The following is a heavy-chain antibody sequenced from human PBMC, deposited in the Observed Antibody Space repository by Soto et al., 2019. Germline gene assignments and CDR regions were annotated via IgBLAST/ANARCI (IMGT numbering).Heavy chain of an antibody. J-gene: IGHJ4*02. Sequence: QVNLVQSGTEMKKPGSSVMVSCKVSGGDLSNSGISWVRQAPGQGLEWMGGIFPLLAMVDYSQKFQGRVTMSQDESTNTAYRVLGSMRSGVAAVYYCAKDRGAGFKSWGQGTLVIVSS. V-gene: IGHV1-69*04. D-gene: IGHD1-26*01. CDR3: AKDRGAGFKS. CDR2: IFPLLAMV. CDR1: GGDLSNSG.